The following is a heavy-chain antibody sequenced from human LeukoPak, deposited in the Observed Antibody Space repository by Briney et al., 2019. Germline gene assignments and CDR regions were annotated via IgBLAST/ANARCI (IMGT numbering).Heavy chain of an antibody. V-gene: IGHV3-74*01. CDR1: GFTFSNYW. Sequence: QAGGSLRLSCVASGFTFSNYWMHWVRQPPGKGLVWVSRIYVDGRTTNYADSVKGRFTISRDNAKNTVYLEMNSLRAEDTAVYYCARAGYSGSYYDDVLQIDYWGQMVDYWGQETLVTVSS. CDR2: IYVDGRTT. CDR3: ARAGYSGSYYDDVLQIDYWGQMVDY. J-gene: IGHJ4*02. D-gene: IGHD1-26*01.